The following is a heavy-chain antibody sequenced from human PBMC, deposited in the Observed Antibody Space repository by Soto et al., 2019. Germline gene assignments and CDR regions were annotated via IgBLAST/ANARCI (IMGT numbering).Heavy chain of an antibody. Sequence: GESLKIACXGSGYSFTNYWISWVRQMPGKGLEWMGRIDPSDSYTNYSPSFQGHVTFSADKSITTAYLQCSSLKASDTAIYYCERRSESSTSSLYYYGLDVWGQGTTVTVSS. J-gene: IGHJ6*02. V-gene: IGHV5-10-1*01. CDR1: GYSFTNYW. CDR2: IDPSDSYT. D-gene: IGHD6-6*01. CDR3: ERRSESSTSSLYYYGLDV.